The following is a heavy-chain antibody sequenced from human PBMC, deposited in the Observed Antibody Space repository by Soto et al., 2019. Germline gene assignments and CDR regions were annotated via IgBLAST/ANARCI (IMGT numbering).Heavy chain of an antibody. V-gene: IGHV1-2*04. J-gene: IGHJ3*02. D-gene: IGHD3-16*01. Sequence: ASVKVSCKASGGTFSSYAISWVRQAPGQGLEWMGWINPDSGGTNYAQKFQGWVTMTRDASISTAYMELSRLRSDDTAVYYCARVRLDDYVWGSPSVGAFDIWGQGTMVTVSS. CDR1: GGTFSSYA. CDR3: ARVRLDDYVWGSPSVGAFDI. CDR2: INPDSGGT.